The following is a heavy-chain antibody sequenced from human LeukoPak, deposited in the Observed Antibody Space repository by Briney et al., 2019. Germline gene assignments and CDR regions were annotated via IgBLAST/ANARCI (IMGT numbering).Heavy chain of an antibody. V-gene: IGHV4-39*07. CDR3: ARAILYYDSSGYIDY. J-gene: IGHJ4*02. D-gene: IGHD3-22*01. CDR2: IYYSGST. Sequence: GSLRLSCAASGFTFSSYWMHWVRQPPGKGLEWIGSIYYSGSTYYNPSLKSRVTISVDTSKNQFSLKLSSVTAADTAVYYCARAILYYDSSGYIDYWGQGTLVTVSS. CDR1: GFTFSSYW.